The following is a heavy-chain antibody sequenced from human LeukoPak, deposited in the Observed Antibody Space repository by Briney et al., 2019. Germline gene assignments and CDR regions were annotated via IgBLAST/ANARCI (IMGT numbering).Heavy chain of an antibody. CDR1: GYTFTSYG. D-gene: IGHD3-10*01. CDR3: ARDIMVRGQPVRPDF. V-gene: IGHV1-18*04. J-gene: IGHJ4*02. CDR2: ISAYNGET. Sequence: ASVKVSCKASGYTFTSYGITWVRQAPGKGLDGMGWISAYNGETEYALKFQGRVTMTTDTTTSTAYMELRSLTTDDTGVYYCARDIMVRGQPVRPDFWGQGTLVTVSS.